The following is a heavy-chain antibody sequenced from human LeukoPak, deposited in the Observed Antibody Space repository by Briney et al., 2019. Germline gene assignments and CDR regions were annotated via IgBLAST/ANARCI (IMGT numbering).Heavy chain of an antibody. Sequence: GTSLRLSCAASGFTFSSYGMHWVRQAPGKGLEWVAIISYDGSDKYYADSVKGRFTISRDNSKNTLYVQMNSLRAEDTAIYYCAKDGALRQRLVSGDYYYGMDVWGKGTTVTVSS. J-gene: IGHJ6*04. V-gene: IGHV3-30*18. D-gene: IGHD6-19*01. CDR2: ISYDGSDK. CDR3: AKDGALRQRLVSGDYYYGMDV. CDR1: GFTFSSYG.